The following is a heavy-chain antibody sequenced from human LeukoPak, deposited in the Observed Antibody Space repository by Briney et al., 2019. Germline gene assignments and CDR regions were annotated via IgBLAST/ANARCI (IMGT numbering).Heavy chain of an antibody. CDR2: IIPIFGTA. J-gene: IGHJ4*02. D-gene: IGHD5-18*01. V-gene: IGHV1-69*13. Sequence: SVKVSCKASGGSFSSYAISWVRQAPGQGLEWMGGIIPIFGTANYAQKFQGRVTITADESTSTAYMELSSLRSEDTAVYYCARDRGYSYGTFDYWGQGTLVTVSS. CDR1: GGSFSSYA. CDR3: ARDRGYSYGTFDY.